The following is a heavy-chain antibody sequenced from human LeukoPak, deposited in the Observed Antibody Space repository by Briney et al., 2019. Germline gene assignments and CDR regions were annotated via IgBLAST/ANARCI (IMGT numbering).Heavy chain of an antibody. CDR1: GGTFSSYA. V-gene: IGHV1-69*05. J-gene: IGHJ4*02. D-gene: IGHD2-15*01. CDR3: ARDKRARGYCSGGSCYLSYFDY. CDR2: IIPIFGTA. Sequence: PVKVSCKASGGTFSSYAISWVRQAPGQGLEWMGRIIPIFGTANYAQKFQGRVTITTDESTSTAYMELSSLRSEDTAVYYCARDKRARGYCSGGSCYLSYFDYWGQGTLVTVSS.